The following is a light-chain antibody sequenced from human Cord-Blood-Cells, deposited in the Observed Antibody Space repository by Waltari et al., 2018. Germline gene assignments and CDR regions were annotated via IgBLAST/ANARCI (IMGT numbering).Light chain of an antibody. CDR2: AAS. Sequence: DIQMTQSPSSLSASVGDRVTITCRASQSISSYLNWYQQKPGKAPKLLIYAASSLQSGVPSRFSGSGSGTDFTLTISSVQPEDLATYYCQQSYSTPLTFVGGTKGEIK. CDR3: QQSYSTPLT. J-gene: IGKJ4*01. V-gene: IGKV1-39*01. CDR1: QSISSY.